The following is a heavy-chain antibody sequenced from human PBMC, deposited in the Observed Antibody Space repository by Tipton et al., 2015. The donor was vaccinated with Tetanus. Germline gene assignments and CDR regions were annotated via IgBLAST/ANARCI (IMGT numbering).Heavy chain of an antibody. D-gene: IGHD6-6*01. Sequence: TLSLTCTVSGGSISSSSSYWGWIRQPPGKGLEWIGSIYYSGSTDYNPSLKSRLTISVDTSKYQFSLKLSSVTAADTAVCYCARRVEQLVPCYYYYRGVWGEGTTVTVSS. CDR3: ARRVEQLVPCYYYYRGV. CDR1: GGSISSSSSY. J-gene: IGHJ6*03. V-gene: IGHV4-39*01. CDR2: IYYSGST.